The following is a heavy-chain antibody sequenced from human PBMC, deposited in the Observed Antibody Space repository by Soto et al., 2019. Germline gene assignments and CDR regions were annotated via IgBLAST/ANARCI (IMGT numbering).Heavy chain of an antibody. D-gene: IGHD6-19*01. CDR2: IYFTGST. CDR3: ARDWGSSGWPN. J-gene: IGHJ4*02. CDR1: GHSLSSGGYY. Sequence: PSETLSVTCTVSGHSLSSGGYYWSWIRQHPGKGLEWVGYIYFTGSTLYNPSLKSRLAMSLDTSKNQFSLRLTSVTAADTAVYFCARDWGSSGWPNWGQGTLVTVSS. V-gene: IGHV4-31*03.